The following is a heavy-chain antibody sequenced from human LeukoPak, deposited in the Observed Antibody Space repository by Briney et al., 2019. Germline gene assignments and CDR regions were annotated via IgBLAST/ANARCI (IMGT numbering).Heavy chain of an antibody. D-gene: IGHD2-8*01. CDR1: GYIFTSNY. V-gene: IGHV1-3*04. Sequence: ASVKVSCKASGYIFTSNYIHWVRQAPGQGLEWMGWINTGNGNTKYSQKFQGRVTITRDTTASTAYMELSSLRSEDTAIYYCARVNGYSFDYWGQGALVTVSS. CDR3: ARVNGYSFDY. CDR2: INTGNGNT. J-gene: IGHJ4*02.